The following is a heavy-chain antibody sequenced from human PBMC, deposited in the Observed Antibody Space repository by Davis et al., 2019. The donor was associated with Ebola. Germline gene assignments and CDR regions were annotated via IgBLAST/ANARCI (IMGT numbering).Heavy chain of an antibody. CDR3: ARDQGGNYYDSSGPSPYYYYYGMDV. D-gene: IGHD3-22*01. V-gene: IGHV3-74*01. CDR2: IKSDGSSI. J-gene: IGHJ6*02. Sequence: PGGSLRLSCAASGFTFSGYWMHWVRQAAGKGLVWVSRIKSDGSSISYADSVKGRFTISRDNAKNTLYLQMNSLRAEDTAVYYCARDQGGNYYDSSGPSPYYYYYGMDVWGQGTTVTVSS. CDR1: GFTFSGYW.